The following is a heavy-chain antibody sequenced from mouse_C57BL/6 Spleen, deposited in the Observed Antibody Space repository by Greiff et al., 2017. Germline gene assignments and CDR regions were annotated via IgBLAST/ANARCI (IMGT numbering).Heavy chain of an antibody. CDR1: GFTFSSYA. CDR2: ISDGGSYT. V-gene: IGHV5-4*01. D-gene: IGHD1-1*01. Sequence: EVHLVESGGGLVKPGGSLKLSCAASGFTFSSYAMSWVRQTPEKRLAWVATISDGGSYTYYPDNVKGRFTISRDNAKNNLYLQMSHLKSEDTAMYYCAREGEYYRNFDYWGQGTTLTVSS. CDR3: AREGEYYRNFDY. J-gene: IGHJ2*01.